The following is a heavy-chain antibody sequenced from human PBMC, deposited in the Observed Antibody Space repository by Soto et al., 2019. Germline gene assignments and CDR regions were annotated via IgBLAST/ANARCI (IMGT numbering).Heavy chain of an antibody. J-gene: IGHJ5*02. Sequence: QVQLQQWGAGLLKPSETLSLTCAVYGGSFSGYYWSWIRQPPGKGLEWIGEINHSGSTNYNPSLKSRVTISVDTSKNQFSLKLSSVTAADTAVYYCARTVLEQPTQWLVVFWWFDPWGQGTLVTVSS. CDR2: INHSGST. CDR3: ARTVLEQPTQWLVVFWWFDP. V-gene: IGHV4-34*01. D-gene: IGHD6-19*01. CDR1: GGSFSGYY.